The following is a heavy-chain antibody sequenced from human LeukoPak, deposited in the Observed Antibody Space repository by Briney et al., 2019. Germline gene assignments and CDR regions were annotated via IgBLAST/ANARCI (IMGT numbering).Heavy chain of an antibody. CDR1: GGSISSSSYY. Sequence: SETLSLTCTVSGGSISSSSYYWGWIRQPPGKGLEWIGSIYYSGSTYYNPSLKSRVTISVDTSKNQFSLKLSSVTAADTAVYYCARPGRPENYGRGEVDYWGQGTLVTVSS. CDR3: ARPGRPENYGRGEVDY. CDR2: IYYSGST. D-gene: IGHD1-7*01. V-gene: IGHV4-39*01. J-gene: IGHJ4*02.